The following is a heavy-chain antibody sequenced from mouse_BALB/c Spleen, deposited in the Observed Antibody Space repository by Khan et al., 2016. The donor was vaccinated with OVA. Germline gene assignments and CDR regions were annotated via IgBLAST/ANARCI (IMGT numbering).Heavy chain of an antibody. J-gene: IGHJ2*01. V-gene: IGHV5-17*02. Sequence: EVELVESGGGLVQPGGSRKLSCAASGFTFNSYGMHWVRQAPEKGLEWVAYISGDSNTIYYADTVKGRFTISSANPKNTLFLQMTSLMSEDTAMYYCATSYFYGYYFDYWGPGTTLTVS. CDR1: GFTFNSYG. D-gene: IGHD1-1*01. CDR3: ATSYFYGYYFDY. CDR2: ISGDSNTI.